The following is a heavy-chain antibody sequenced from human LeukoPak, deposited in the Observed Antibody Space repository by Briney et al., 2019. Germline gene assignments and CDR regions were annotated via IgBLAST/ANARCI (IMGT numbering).Heavy chain of an antibody. CDR2: IYNSGST. J-gene: IGHJ2*01. D-gene: IGHD1-26*01. CDR3: ARRSADWYFDL. Sequence: SETLSLTCTVSGGPISSYYWSWIRQPPGKGLEWIGYIYNSGSTNYNPSLKSRVTISVDTSKKQFSLKLSSVTAADTAVYYCARRSADWYFDLWGRGTLVTVSS. V-gene: IGHV4-59*08. CDR1: GGPISSYY.